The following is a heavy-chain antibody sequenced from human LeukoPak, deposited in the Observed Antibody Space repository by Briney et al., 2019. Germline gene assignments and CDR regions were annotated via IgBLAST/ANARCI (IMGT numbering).Heavy chain of an antibody. CDR1: GYTFTGYY. CDR2: INPNSGGT. CDR3: ARDAGITVAATDWFDP. D-gene: IGHD6-19*01. V-gene: IGHV1-2*02. J-gene: IGHJ5*02. Sequence: ASVKVSCKASGYTFTGYYMHWVRQAPGQGLEWMGWINPNSGGTNYAQKFQGRVTMTRDTSISTAYMELSRLRSDDTAVYYCARDAGITVAATDWFDPWGQGTLVTVSS.